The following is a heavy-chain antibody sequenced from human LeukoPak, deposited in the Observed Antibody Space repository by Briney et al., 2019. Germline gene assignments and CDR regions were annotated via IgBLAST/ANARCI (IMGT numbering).Heavy chain of an antibody. D-gene: IGHD3-22*01. CDR1: GGTFSSYA. J-gene: IGHJ4*02. CDR3: ARVRYFDSGGYYYDFDY. Sequence: GASVKVSCKASGGTFSSYAISWVRQAPGQGLEWMGRIIPILGIANYAQKFQGRVTITADKSTSTAYRQLSSLRSEDTAVYYCARVRYFDSGGYYYDFDYWGQGTLVTVSS. V-gene: IGHV1-69*04. CDR2: IIPILGIA.